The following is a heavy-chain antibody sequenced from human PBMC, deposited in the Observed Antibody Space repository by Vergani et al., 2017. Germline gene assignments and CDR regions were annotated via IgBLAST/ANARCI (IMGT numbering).Heavy chain of an antibody. CDR2: INPNSGGT. D-gene: IGHD4-17*01. CDR3: ARARWGDYDGWFDP. J-gene: IGHJ5*02. CDR1: GYTFTSYD. V-gene: IGHV1-2*02. Sequence: QVQLVQSGAEVKKPGASVKVSCKASGYTFTSYDINWVRQAPGQGLEWMGWINPNSGGTNYAQKFQGRVTMTRDTSISTAYMELSRLRSEDTAVYYCARARWGDYDGWFDPWGQGTLVTVSS.